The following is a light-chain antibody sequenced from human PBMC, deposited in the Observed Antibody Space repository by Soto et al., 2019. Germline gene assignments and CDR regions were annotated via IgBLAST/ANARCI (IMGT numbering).Light chain of an antibody. CDR1: SSNIGSYT. V-gene: IGLV1-44*01. J-gene: IGLJ2*01. CDR2: SND. Sequence: QSVLTQPPSTSGTPGQRVTISCSGSSSNIGSYTVNWYQQLPGTAPKLLIYSNDQRPSGVPDRVSGSKSGTSASLAISGLQSEDEADYYCAAWDDSLNGAVFGGGTKLTVL. CDR3: AAWDDSLNGAV.